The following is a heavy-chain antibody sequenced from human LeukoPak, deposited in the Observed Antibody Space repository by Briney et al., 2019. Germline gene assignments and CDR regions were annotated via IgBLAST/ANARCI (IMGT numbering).Heavy chain of an antibody. J-gene: IGHJ4*02. Sequence: SETLSLTCAVSGGSISSYYWSWIRQPAGKGLEWIGRIYTSGSTNYNPSLKSRVTMSVDTSKNQFSLKLSSVTAADTAVYYCARDRYDFWSGYYDYWGQGTLVAVS. CDR1: GGSISSYY. D-gene: IGHD3-3*01. CDR3: ARDRYDFWSGYYDY. V-gene: IGHV4-4*07. CDR2: IYTSGST.